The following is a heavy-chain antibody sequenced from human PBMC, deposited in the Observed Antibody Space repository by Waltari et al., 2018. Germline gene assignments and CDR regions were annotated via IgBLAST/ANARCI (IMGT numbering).Heavy chain of an antibody. J-gene: IGHJ4*02. V-gene: IGHV1-2*02. D-gene: IGHD3-3*01. CDR2: INPNSGGT. CDR1: GYTFTGYY. Sequence: QVQLVQSGAEVKKPGASVKVSCKASGYTFTGYYMHWVRQAPGQGLEWMGWINPNSGGTNDAQKFQGRGTMTRDTSISTAYMELSRLRSDDTAVYYCARDPPTYYDYFDYWGQGTLVTVSS. CDR3: ARDPPTYYDYFDY.